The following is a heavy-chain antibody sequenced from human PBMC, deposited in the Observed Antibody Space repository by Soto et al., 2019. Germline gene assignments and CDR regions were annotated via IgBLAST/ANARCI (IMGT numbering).Heavy chain of an antibody. D-gene: IGHD4-4*01. V-gene: IGHV3-30-3*01. J-gene: IGHJ4*02. CDR1: GFTFSSYA. CDR2: ISYDGSNK. CDR3: ARTLTASFDY. Sequence: VQLLESGGGLVQPGGSLRLSCAASGFTFSSYAMHWVRQAPGKGLEWVAVISYDGSNKYYADSVKGRFTISRDNSKNTLYLQMNSLRAEDTAVYYCARTLTASFDYWGQGTLVTVSS.